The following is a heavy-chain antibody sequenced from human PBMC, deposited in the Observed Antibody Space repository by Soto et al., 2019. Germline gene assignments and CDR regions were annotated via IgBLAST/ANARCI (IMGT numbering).Heavy chain of an antibody. J-gene: IGHJ4*02. CDR2: VIPIFGTP. CDR1: GGTFSSFA. CDR3: AKAADFYGSGTYYSYFEY. D-gene: IGHD3-10*01. V-gene: IGHV1-69*06. Sequence: QVQLVQSGAEVKKPGSSVKVSCKASGGTFSSFAISWVRQAPGQGLEWMGGVIPIFGTPKYAQRFQGRVTITAGKSTITADMELSSLRSEDTAVYYCAKAADFYGSGTYYSYFEYWCQGTLVTVSS.